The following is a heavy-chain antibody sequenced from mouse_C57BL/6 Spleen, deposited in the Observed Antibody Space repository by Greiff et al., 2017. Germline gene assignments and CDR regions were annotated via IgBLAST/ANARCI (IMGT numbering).Heavy chain of an antibody. J-gene: IGHJ2*01. CDR3: ARSGSSYLYYFDY. CDR2: IDPSDSYS. CDR1: GYTFTSYW. V-gene: IGHV1-50*01. D-gene: IGHD1-1*01. Sequence: QVQLQQPGAELVKPGASVKLSCKASGYTFTSYWMQWVKQRPGQGLEWIGEIDPSDSYSNSNQKFKGKATLTVDTSSSTAYMQLSSLTSEDSAVYYCARSGSSYLYYFDYWGEGTTLTVSS.